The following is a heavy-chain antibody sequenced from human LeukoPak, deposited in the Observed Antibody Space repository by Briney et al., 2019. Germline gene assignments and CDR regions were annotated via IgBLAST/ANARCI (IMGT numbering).Heavy chain of an antibody. D-gene: IGHD7-27*01. CDR2: INWSGGST. Sequence: GGSLRLSCAASGFTFEDYGMSWVRQGPGKGLEWVSGINWSGGSTGYADSMKGRFTISRDNAKNSLYVQMNSLRAEDTALYYCARDYSKRGNWEIQGDPWGQGTLVTVSS. J-gene: IGHJ5*02. V-gene: IGHV3-20*04. CDR1: GFTFEDYG. CDR3: ARDYSKRGNWEIQGDP.